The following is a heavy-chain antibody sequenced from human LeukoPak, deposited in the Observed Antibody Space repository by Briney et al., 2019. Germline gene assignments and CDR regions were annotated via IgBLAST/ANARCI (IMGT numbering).Heavy chain of an antibody. CDR3: ARGRDGYNYSLFDY. V-gene: IGHV1-2*02. Sequence: ASVKVSCKASGYTFTGYYMHWVRQAPGQGLEWMGWINPNSGGTNYAQKFQGRVTMTRDTSISTAYMELSRLRSDDTAVYYCARGRDGYNYSLFDYWGQGTLVTVSS. J-gene: IGHJ4*02. D-gene: IGHD5-24*01. CDR2: INPNSGGT. CDR1: GYTFTGYY.